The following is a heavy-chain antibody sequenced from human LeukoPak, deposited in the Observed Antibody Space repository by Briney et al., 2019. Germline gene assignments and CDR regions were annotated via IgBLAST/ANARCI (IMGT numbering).Heavy chain of an antibody. CDR3: AGIAIQGHPLDY. D-gene: IGHD2-2*02. V-gene: IGHV4-34*01. Sequence: SETLSLTCAVYGGSFSGYYWSWIRQPPGKGLEWIWEINHSGSTNYNPSLKSRVTISADTSKNQFSLKLSSVTAADTAVYYCAGIAIQGHPLDYWGRGGQVTVCS. J-gene: IGHJ4*02. CDR1: GGSFSGYY. CDR2: INHSGST.